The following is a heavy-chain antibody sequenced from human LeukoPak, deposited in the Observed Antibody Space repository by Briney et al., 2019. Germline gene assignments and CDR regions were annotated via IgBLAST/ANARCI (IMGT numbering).Heavy chain of an antibody. CDR3: ARENSNLGFRGYYYYYMDV. J-gene: IGHJ6*03. CDR2: ISAYNGNT. V-gene: IGHV1-18*01. D-gene: IGHD4-11*01. Sequence: ASVKVSCKASGYTFTSYGISWVRQAPGQGLEWMGWISAYNGNTNYAQKFQGRVTITADKSTSTAYMELSSLRSEDTAVYYCARENSNLGFRGYYYYYMDVWGKGTTVTVSS. CDR1: GYTFTSYG.